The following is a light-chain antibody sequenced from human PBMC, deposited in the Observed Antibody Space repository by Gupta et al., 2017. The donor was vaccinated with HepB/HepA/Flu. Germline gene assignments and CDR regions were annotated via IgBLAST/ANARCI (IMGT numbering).Light chain of an antibody. CDR1: NIGSTS. J-gene: IGLJ2*01. CDR2: DDS. V-gene: IGLV3-21*03. Sequence: SYVLTQPPSVSAAPGKTARITFGRPNIGSTSVHWYQQKPGQAPVMVVYDDSDRPSGITERLSGSNSGNTATRTSSRVEAGDEADYYCQVWDSGRDNVVFGGGTKLTAL. CDR3: QVWDSGRDNVV.